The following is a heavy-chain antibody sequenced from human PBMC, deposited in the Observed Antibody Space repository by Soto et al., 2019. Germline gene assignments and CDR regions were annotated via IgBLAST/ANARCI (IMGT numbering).Heavy chain of an antibody. D-gene: IGHD7-27*01. CDR3: ARGRYCLTGRCFPNWFDS. Sequence: SATLSLTCSCSGYSISTLDDFWAWIRQPPGHALEYIGYIYKSATTYYNPSSESRVAISVDTSKSQFSLNVTSVTAADTAVYFCARGRYCLTGRCFPNWFDSWGQGALVTVSS. V-gene: IGHV4-30-4*01. CDR1: GYSISTLDDF. J-gene: IGHJ5*01. CDR2: IYKSATT.